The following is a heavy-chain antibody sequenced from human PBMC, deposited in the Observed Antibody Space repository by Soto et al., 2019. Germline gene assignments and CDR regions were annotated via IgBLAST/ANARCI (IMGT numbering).Heavy chain of an antibody. CDR1: GGTFSSYA. V-gene: IGHV1-69*13. Sequence: ASVKVSCKASGGTFSSYAISWVRQAPGQGLEWMGGIIPIFGTANYAQKFQGRVTITADEPTSTAYMELSSLRSEDTAVYYCARDLVGIVVVPAAVGYYYGMDVWGQGTTVTVSS. D-gene: IGHD2-2*03. CDR2: IIPIFGTA. CDR3: ARDLVGIVVVPAAVGYYYGMDV. J-gene: IGHJ6*02.